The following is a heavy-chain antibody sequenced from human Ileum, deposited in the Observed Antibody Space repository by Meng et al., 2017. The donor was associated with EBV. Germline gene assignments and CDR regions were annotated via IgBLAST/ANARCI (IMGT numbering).Heavy chain of an antibody. D-gene: IGHD5-12*01. Sequence: VHVRGPRPGLVILSRTLSLPCPVSGVSATSDASRWTWIPQTPGKGLEWIGHVYYNDSTNYNPSLRSRVTISMATSENQFSLNLNSVTAANTAIYYCTRAPAISGYWGFSASWGQGTLVTVSS. CDR2: VYYNDST. CDR1: GVSATSDASR. V-gene: IGHV4-61*08. CDR3: TRAPAISGYWGFSAS. J-gene: IGHJ5*02.